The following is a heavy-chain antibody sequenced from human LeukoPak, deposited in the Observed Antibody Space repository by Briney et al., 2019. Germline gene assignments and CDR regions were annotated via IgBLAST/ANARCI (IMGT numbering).Heavy chain of an antibody. J-gene: IGHJ4*02. D-gene: IGHD5-24*01. CDR2: IYPADSDT. V-gene: IGHV5-51*01. CDR1: GYSFPNYW. Sequence: GESLKICCKGSGYSFPNYWIGWVRQMPGKGLEWMGNIYPADSDTRYSPSFQGQVTISADKSISSAYLQWSSLKASDTAMYYCARRKGDGYNSPFDYWGQGILVTVSS. CDR3: ARRKGDGYNSPFDY.